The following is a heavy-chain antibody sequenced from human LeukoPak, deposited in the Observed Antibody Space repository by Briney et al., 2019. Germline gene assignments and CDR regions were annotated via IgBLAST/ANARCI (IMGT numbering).Heavy chain of an antibody. CDR2: IRSKANTYAT. Sequence: GGSLRLSCVASGFTFSGSDMHWVRQPSGKGLEWVGRIRSKANTYATAYAALVKGRFTLSRDDSKNTAYLQMNSLRAEDTAVYYCARPLMYYYGSETYFWFDPWGQGTLVTVSS. D-gene: IGHD3-10*01. CDR3: ARPLMYYYGSETYFWFDP. V-gene: IGHV3-73*01. J-gene: IGHJ5*02. CDR1: GFTFSGSD.